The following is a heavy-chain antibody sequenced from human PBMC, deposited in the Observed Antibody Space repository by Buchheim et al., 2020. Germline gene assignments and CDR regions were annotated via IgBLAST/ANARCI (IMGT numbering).Heavy chain of an antibody. CDR3: ATNKGYSSRRFDP. Sequence: EVQLVESGGGLVQPGGSLRLSCAASGFTFSSYWMSWVRQAPGKGLEWVANIKQDGSEKYYVDSAKGRFTISRDNAKNSLYLKMNSLRAEDTAVYYCATNKGYSSRRFDPWGQGTL. V-gene: IGHV3-7*01. D-gene: IGHD6-13*01. J-gene: IGHJ5*02. CDR2: IKQDGSEK. CDR1: GFTFSSYW.